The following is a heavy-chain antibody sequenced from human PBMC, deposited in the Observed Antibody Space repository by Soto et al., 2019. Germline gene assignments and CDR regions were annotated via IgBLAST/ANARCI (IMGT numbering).Heavy chain of an antibody. Sequence: PGESLKISCKGSGYSFTRYWISWVRQMPGKGLEWMGRIDPSDSYTNYSPSFQGHVTISADKSISTAYLQWSSLKASDTAMYYCARRDEQLVRSYYYYYGMDVWGQGTTVTVSS. CDR3: ARRDEQLVRSYYYYYGMDV. D-gene: IGHD6-13*01. CDR1: GYSFTRYW. CDR2: IDPSDSYT. J-gene: IGHJ6*02. V-gene: IGHV5-10-1*01.